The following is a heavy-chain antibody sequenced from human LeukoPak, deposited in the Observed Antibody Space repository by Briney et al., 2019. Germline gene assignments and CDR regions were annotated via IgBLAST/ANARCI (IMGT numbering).Heavy chain of an antibody. CDR2: IQYDGSVK. CDR3: TWGYSYAFKI. Sequence: GGSLRLSCAASGFTLSSSGMHWVRQAPGKGLEWVTFIQYDGSVKYNVDSVKGRFAVTGDNSKNTLYLQMNSLRAEDTAVYYCTWGYSYAFKIWGQGTMVTVSS. CDR1: GFTLSSSG. J-gene: IGHJ3*02. V-gene: IGHV3-30*02. D-gene: IGHD3-22*01.